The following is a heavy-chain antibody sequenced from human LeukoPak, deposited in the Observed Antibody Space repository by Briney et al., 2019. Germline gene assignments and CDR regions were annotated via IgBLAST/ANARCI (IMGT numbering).Heavy chain of an antibody. V-gene: IGHV1-24*01. CDR3: ARTSGWYFGIDAFDI. CDR2: FDPEDGET. J-gene: IGHJ3*02. CDR1: GYTLTELS. D-gene: IGHD6-19*01. Sequence: GASVKVSCKVSGYTLTELSMHWVRQAPGKGLEWMGGFDPEDGETIYAQKFQGRVTMTEDTSTDTAYMELSSLRSEDTAVYYCARTSGWYFGIDAFDIWGQGTMVTVSS.